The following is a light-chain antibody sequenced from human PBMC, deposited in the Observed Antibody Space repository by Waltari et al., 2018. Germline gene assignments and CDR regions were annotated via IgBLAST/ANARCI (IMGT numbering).Light chain of an antibody. V-gene: IGLV5-39*01. Sequence: QPVLTQPTSLSASPGASARFTCTLRSGLNVGTYRIYWYQQKPGSLPRYLLRYKPDSDKQQGSGVPSRFSGSKDASTNAGLLLISGLQSEDEADYYCAIWYSSTWVFGGGTKLTVL. CDR3: AIWYSSTWV. CDR1: SGLNVGTYR. J-gene: IGLJ3*02. CDR2: YKPDSDK.